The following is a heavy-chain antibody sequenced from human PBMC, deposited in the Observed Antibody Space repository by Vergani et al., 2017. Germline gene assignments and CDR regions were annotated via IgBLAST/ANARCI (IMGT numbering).Heavy chain of an antibody. CDR2: ISDNGGST. CDR1: GFTFNSYA. Sequence: EVQLLESGGGLVQPGGSLRLSCAASGFTFNSYAMSWVRQAPGKGLEWVSSISDNGGSTFYADSVKGRFTISRDNAKNSLYLQMNSLRAEDTAVYYCASSTVTYPWGQGTLVTVSS. J-gene: IGHJ5*02. CDR3: ASSTVTYP. V-gene: IGHV3-23*01. D-gene: IGHD4-11*01.